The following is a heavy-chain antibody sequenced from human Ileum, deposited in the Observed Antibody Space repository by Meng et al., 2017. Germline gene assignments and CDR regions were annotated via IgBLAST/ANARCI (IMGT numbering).Heavy chain of an antibody. J-gene: IGHJ4*02. D-gene: IGHD3-10*01. CDR3: ARGVVSGSHYNTY. Sequence: QVQLQESGPGLVKPSGPLSLTCAVSGGSISSSIWWSWVRQPPEKGLEWIGEIHHSGTTNYSPSLKSRLTISVDKSKNQFSPKLQSVTAADTAVYFCARGVVSGSHYNTYWGQGILVTVSS. V-gene: IGHV4-4*02. CDR2: IHHSGTT. CDR1: GGSISSSIW.